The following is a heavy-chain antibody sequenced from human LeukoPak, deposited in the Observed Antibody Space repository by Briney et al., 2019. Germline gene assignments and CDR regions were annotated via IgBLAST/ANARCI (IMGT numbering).Heavy chain of an antibody. J-gene: IGHJ4*02. CDR1: GGSISSYY. D-gene: IGHD3-22*01. V-gene: IGHV4-59*01. Sequence: SETLSLTCTVSGGSISSYYWSWIRQPPGKELEWMGYIYYSGSTNYNPSLKSRVTIAVDTSKNQSSLKLSSVTAADTAVYYCARVGGYYDSSGPFDYWGQGTLVTVSS. CDR2: IYYSGST. CDR3: ARVGGYYDSSGPFDY.